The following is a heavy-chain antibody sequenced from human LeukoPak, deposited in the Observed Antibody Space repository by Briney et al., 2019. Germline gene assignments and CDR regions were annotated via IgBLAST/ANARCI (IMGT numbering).Heavy chain of an antibody. Sequence: GGSLRLSRAASGFTVNSNYMTWVRQAPGKGLEWVSVIHSGGSTFYADFVKGRFTISRDNSKNTLYLQMNSLRTDDTAVYYCASSSWSRSNWFDPWGQGTLVTVSS. CDR1: GFTVNSNY. CDR2: IHSGGST. CDR3: ASSSWSRSNWFDP. D-gene: IGHD6-13*01. V-gene: IGHV3-66*02. J-gene: IGHJ5*02.